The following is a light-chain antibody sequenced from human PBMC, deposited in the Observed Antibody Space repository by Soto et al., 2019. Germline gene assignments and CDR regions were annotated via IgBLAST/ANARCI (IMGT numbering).Light chain of an antibody. CDR3: SSYTSDSTYV. J-gene: IGLJ1*01. Sequence: QSALTQPASVSGSPGRSITISCTGTSSDVGGYNYVSWYQEHPGKAPKLMIYDVSNRPSGVSNRFSGSKSGNTASLTISGLQAEDEADYYRSSYTSDSTYVFGTGTKVTVL. V-gene: IGLV2-14*01. CDR1: SSDVGGYNY. CDR2: DVS.